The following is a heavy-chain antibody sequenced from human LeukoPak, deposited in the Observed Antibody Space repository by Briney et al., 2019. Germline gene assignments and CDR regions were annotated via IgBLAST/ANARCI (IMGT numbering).Heavy chain of an antibody. D-gene: IGHD6-19*01. CDR2: ISSSSSYI. CDR1: GFTFSSYS. Sequence: GGSLRLSCAASGFTFSSYSMNWVRQAPGKGLEWVSSISSSSSYIYYADSVKGRFTISRDNAKSSLYLQMNSLRAEDTAVYYCARDHFPSIAVAALESDVWGQGTTVTVSS. CDR3: ARDHFPSIAVAALESDV. J-gene: IGHJ6*02. V-gene: IGHV3-21*01.